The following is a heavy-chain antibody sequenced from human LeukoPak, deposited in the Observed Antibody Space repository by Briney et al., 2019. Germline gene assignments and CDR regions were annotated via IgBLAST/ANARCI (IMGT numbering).Heavy chain of an antibody. D-gene: IGHD3-10*01. Sequence: PSETLSLTCTVSGGSISSYYWSWIRQPPGKGLEWIGSIYYNGSTYYNPSLKSRVTISVDTSKNQFSLKLSSVTAADTAVYYCARDPRLWFGEDLVDYFDYWGQGTLVTVSS. J-gene: IGHJ4*02. CDR2: IYYNGST. V-gene: IGHV4-59*12. CDR3: ARDPRLWFGEDLVDYFDY. CDR1: GGSISSYY.